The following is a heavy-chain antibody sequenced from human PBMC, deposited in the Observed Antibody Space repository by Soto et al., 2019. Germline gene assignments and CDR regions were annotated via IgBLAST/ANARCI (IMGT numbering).Heavy chain of an antibody. CDR1: GGTFSSYT. J-gene: IGHJ4*02. V-gene: IGHV1-69*04. D-gene: IGHD4-4*01. CDR3: SREYTDYNPHYYGMDD. CDR2: IIPIFGIA. Sequence: QVQLVQSGAEVKKPGSSVKVSCKASGGTFSSYTISWVRQAPGQGLEWMGRIIPIFGIANYAQKFQGRVTITVTKDTSTASMDMSSLRSGNTAVDFCSREYTDYNPHYYGMDDWGQGTLVTVSS.